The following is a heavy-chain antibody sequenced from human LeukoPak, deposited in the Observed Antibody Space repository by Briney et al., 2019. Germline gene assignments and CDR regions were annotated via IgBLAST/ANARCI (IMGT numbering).Heavy chain of an antibody. V-gene: IGHV3-21*01. J-gene: IGHJ3*02. Sequence: PGGSLRLSCAASGFTFSDHYMDWVRQAPGKGLEWVSSISSSNSYIYYADSVKGRFTISRDNAKNSLYLQMNSLRAEDTAVYYCARDVIGYGDYMDAFDIWGQGTMVTVSS. CDR2: ISSSNSYI. D-gene: IGHD4-17*01. CDR1: GFTFSDHY. CDR3: ARDVIGYGDYMDAFDI.